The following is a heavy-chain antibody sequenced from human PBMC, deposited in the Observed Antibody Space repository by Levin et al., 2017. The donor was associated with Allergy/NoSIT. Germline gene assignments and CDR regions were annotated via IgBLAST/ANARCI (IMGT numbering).Heavy chain of an antibody. V-gene: IGHV4-30-4*01. CDR1: GGSISTDDHY. Sequence: PSQTLSLTCTVSGGSISTDDHYWSWIRQPPGKGLEWIGYIYRSGLTYYNPSLKSRITFSLDTSKNQLSLKLNSVTAADTAVYHCARAAPTYDASGYRHWYLDLWGRGTQVTVSS. J-gene: IGHJ2*01. CDR2: IYRSGLT. CDR3: ARAAPTYDASGYRHWYLDL. D-gene: IGHD3-22*01.